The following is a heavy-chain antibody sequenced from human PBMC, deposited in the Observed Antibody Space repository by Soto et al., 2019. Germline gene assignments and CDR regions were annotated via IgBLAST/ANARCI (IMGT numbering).Heavy chain of an antibody. V-gene: IGHV4-59*01. J-gene: IGHJ6*03. CDR2: IYYSGST. Sequence: SETLSLTCTVSGGSISSYYWSWIRQPPGKGLEWIGYIYYSGSTNYNPSLKSRVTISVDTSKNQFSLKLSSVTAADTAVYYCARVPGRITIFGVAHYYYYMDVWGKGTTVTVSS. CDR3: ARVPGRITIFGVAHYYYYMDV. D-gene: IGHD3-3*01. CDR1: GGSISSYY.